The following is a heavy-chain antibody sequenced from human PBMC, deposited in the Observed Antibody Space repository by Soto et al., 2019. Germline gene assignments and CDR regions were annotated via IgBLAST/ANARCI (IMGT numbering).Heavy chain of an antibody. CDR2: INPSGGST. CDR3: ARAYYYDSSGNYGEAEPIEFDY. D-gene: IGHD3-22*01. J-gene: IGHJ4*02. V-gene: IGHV1-46*01. CDR1: GYTFTSYY. Sequence: ASVKVSCKASGYTFTSYYMHWVRQAPGQGLEWMGIINPSGGSTSYAQKFQGRVTMTRDTSTSTVYMELSSLRSEDTAVYYCARAYYYDSSGNYGEAEPIEFDYWGQGTLVTVSS.